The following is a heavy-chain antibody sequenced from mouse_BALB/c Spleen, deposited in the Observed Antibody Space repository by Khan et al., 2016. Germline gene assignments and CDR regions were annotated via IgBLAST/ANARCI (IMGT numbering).Heavy chain of an antibody. D-gene: IGHD1-2*01. CDR2: INPDSSTI. Sequence: EVKLLESGGGLVQPGGSLKLSCAASGFDFSRYWMSLVRQAPGKGLEWIGEINPDSSTINYTPSLKDKFIISRDNAKNTLYLQMSKVRSEDTAMYYCARLHDYGYMNYWGQGTTLAVSS. V-gene: IGHV4-1*02. CDR1: GFDFSRYW. J-gene: IGHJ2*01. CDR3: ARLHDYGYMNY.